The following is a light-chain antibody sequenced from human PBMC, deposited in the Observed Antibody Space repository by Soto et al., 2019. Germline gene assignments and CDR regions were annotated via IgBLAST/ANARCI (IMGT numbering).Light chain of an antibody. CDR1: SSNIGAEYD. J-gene: IGLJ3*02. Sequence: QSVLTQPPSVSGAPGQRVAISCTGSSSNIGAEYDVHWYQQLPGTAPKLLIFGNTNRPSGVPDRFSGSKASTSASLAISGLQAEDEADYYCQSYDSSLSGVVFGGGTKLTVL. V-gene: IGLV1-40*01. CDR3: QSYDSSLSGVV. CDR2: GNT.